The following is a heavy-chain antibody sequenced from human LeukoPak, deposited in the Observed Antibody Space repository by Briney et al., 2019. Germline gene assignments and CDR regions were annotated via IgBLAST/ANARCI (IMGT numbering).Heavy chain of an antibody. CDR1: GFMFDIYA. V-gene: IGHV3-23*01. CDR3: ARGPSCSSHSCYVIGALDI. J-gene: IGHJ3*02. D-gene: IGHD2-2*01. CDR2: VSASANST. Sequence: GGSLRLSCAASGFMFDIYAMTWVRQAPGKGLEWVSGVSASANSTYYADAVKGRFTISRDNAKNTLYLQLNSLSVDDTAVYYCARGPSCSSHSCYVIGALDIWGQGTLVTVSS.